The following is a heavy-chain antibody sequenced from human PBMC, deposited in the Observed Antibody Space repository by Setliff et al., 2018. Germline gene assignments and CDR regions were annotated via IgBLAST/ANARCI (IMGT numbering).Heavy chain of an antibody. Sequence: PGGSLRLSCAASGFSVSDNYMKWVRQAPGKGLEWVSVIYSGGTTYYADSVKGRFTIPRDKSKNSLYLQMNILRAADTAVYYCARNDYGDYYFDYWGQGTLVTVSS. V-gene: IGHV3-66*01. CDR3: ARNDYGDYYFDY. CDR2: IYSGGTT. D-gene: IGHD4-17*01. CDR1: GFSVSDNY. J-gene: IGHJ4*02.